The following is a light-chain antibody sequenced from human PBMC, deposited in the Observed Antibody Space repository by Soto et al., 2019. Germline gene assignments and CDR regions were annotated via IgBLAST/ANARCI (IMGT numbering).Light chain of an antibody. CDR3: QQYGTSPIT. CDR2: GAS. CDR1: QTMSSNY. J-gene: IGKJ5*01. Sequence: EIVLTQSPGTLSLSPGERATLSCRASQTMSSNYLAWYQQMPGRAPRLLIHGASSRATGIPDRFSGSGSGTDFTLTISRLEPEDFAVYYCQQYGTSPITFGQGTRLEIK. V-gene: IGKV3-20*01.